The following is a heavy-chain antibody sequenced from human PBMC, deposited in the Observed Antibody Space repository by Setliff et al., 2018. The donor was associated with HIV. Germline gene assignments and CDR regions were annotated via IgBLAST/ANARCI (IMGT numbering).Heavy chain of an antibody. CDR3: ARVFVDTAVLRVLEYYFDS. Sequence: LRLSCAASGFTFSSYWMSWVRQAPGKGLEWVANIKQDGSEKYYVDSVKGRFTISRDNAKNSLYLQMNSLRAEDTAVYYCARVFVDTAVLRVLEYYFDSWGRGTLVTVSS. CDR1: GFTFSSYW. CDR2: IKQDGSEK. V-gene: IGHV3-7*01. D-gene: IGHD5-18*01. J-gene: IGHJ4*02.